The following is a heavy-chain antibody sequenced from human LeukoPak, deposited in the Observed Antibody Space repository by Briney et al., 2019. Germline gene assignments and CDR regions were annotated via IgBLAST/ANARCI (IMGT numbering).Heavy chain of an antibody. Sequence: SETLSLTCAVYGGSFSGYYWSWIRQPPGKGLEWIGEINHSGSTNYNPSLKSRVTISVDTSKNQFSLKLSSVTAADTAVYYCARGEPEQWLVGFKGNDYWGQGTLVTVSS. CDR3: ARGEPEQWLVGFKGNDY. CDR2: INHSGST. D-gene: IGHD6-19*01. V-gene: IGHV4-34*01. CDR1: GGSFSGYY. J-gene: IGHJ4*02.